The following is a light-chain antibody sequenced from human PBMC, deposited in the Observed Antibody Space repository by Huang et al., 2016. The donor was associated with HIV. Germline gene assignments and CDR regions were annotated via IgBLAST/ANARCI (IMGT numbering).Light chain of an antibody. CDR2: AAS. J-gene: IGKJ2*01. CDR1: QSVGTS. CDR3: QQRSNWRGYT. V-gene: IGKV3-11*01. Sequence: EIVLTQSPATLSLSPGERATLSCRASQSVGTSLAWYQQTPGQAPRLRIYAASIRATGIPARFSASWSGTDFTLTISSLEPEDFARYFCQQRSNWRGYTFGQGTKLDI.